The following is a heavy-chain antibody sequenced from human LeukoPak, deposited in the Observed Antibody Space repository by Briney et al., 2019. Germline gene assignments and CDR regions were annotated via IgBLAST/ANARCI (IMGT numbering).Heavy chain of an antibody. CDR1: GGSISSYY. J-gene: IGHJ5*02. CDR2: IYYSGST. CDR3: ASYTTGTLGFDP. Sequence: SETLSLTCTVSGGSISSYYWSWIRQPPGKGLEWIGYIYYSGSTNYNPSLKSRVTISVDTSKNQFSLKLSSVTAADTAVYYCASYTTGTLGFDPWGQGTLVTVSS. D-gene: IGHD1-1*01. V-gene: IGHV4-59*08.